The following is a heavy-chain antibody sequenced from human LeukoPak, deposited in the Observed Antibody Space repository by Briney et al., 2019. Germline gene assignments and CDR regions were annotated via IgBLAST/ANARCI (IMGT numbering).Heavy chain of an antibody. CDR2: IDPNSGGT. CDR3: AAFRPDYSNYDDY. V-gene: IGHV1-46*01. CDR1: GYTFTGYH. Sequence: ASVKVSCKASGYTFTGYHMHWIRQAPGQGLEWTGMIDPNSGGTIYAQKFQERVTITRDMSTSTAYMELSSLRSEDTAVYYCAAFRPDYSNYDDYWGQGTLVTVSS. D-gene: IGHD4-11*01. J-gene: IGHJ4*02.